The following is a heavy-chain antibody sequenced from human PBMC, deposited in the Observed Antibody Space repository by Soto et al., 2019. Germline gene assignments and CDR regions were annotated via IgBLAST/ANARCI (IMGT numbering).Heavy chain of an antibody. V-gene: IGHV3-23*01. CDR3: AKPTVQQLVPRLYYYYGMDV. Sequence: PGGSLRLSCAASGFTFSSYAMSWVRQAPGKGLEWVSAISGSGGSTYYADSVKGRFTISRDNSKNTLYLQMNSLRAEDTAVYYCAKPTVQQLVPRLYYYYGMDVWGQGTTVTVSS. CDR2: ISGSGGST. D-gene: IGHD6-6*01. J-gene: IGHJ6*02. CDR1: GFTFSSYA.